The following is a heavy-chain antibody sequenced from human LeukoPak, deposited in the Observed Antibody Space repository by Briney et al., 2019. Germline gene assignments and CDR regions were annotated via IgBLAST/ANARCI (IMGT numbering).Heavy chain of an antibody. CDR2: IGGSGGST. CDR3: AKSEGLRYFDWSRGYYFDY. Sequence: QPGGSLRLSCAASGFTFNTYAMTWVRQDPGKGLEWVSAIGGSGGSTYYADSVKGRFTISRDNSKNTLYLQMNSLRAEDTAVYYCAKSEGLRYFDWSRGYYFDYWGQGTLVTVSS. D-gene: IGHD3-9*01. J-gene: IGHJ4*02. V-gene: IGHV3-23*01. CDR1: GFTFNTYA.